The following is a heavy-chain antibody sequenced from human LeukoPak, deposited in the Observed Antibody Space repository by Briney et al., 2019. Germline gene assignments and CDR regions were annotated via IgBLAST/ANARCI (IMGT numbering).Heavy chain of an antibody. V-gene: IGHV3-7*01. D-gene: IGHD1-26*01. CDR3: ARDLMGATHYFQH. CDR1: GFTFSSYW. Sequence: PGGSLRLSRAASGFTFSSYWMSWVRQAPGKGLEWVANIKQDGSEKYYVDSVKGRFTISRDNAKNSLYLQMNSLRAEDTAVYYCARDLMGATHYFQHWGQGTLVTVSS. CDR2: IKQDGSEK. J-gene: IGHJ1*01.